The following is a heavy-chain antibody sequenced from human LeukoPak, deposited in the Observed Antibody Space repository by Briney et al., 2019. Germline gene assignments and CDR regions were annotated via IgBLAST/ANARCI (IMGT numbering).Heavy chain of an antibody. J-gene: IGHJ4*02. CDR2: IYTSGST. Sequence: SQTLSLTCTVSGGSISSGSYYWSWIRQPAGKGLQWIGRIYTSGSTNYNPSLKSRVTISVDTSKNQFSLKLSSVTAADTAVYYCARQDSSGYYGNDYWGQGTLVTVSS. CDR3: ARQDSSGYYGNDY. CDR1: GGSISSGSYY. D-gene: IGHD3-22*01. V-gene: IGHV4-61*02.